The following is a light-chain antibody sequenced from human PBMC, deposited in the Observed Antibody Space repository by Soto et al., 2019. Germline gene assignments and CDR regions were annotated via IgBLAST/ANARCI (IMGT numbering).Light chain of an antibody. CDR2: GAS. CDR3: QQYGSSQT. V-gene: IGKV3-20*01. CDR1: QSVSSSY. Sequence: EIVLTQSPGTLSLSPGERATLSCRASQSVSSSYLAWYQQKPGQPPRLLIYGASSRATGIPDRFSGSGSGTDFTLTISRLEPEDFAVFYCQQYGSSQTFGQGTKV. J-gene: IGKJ1*01.